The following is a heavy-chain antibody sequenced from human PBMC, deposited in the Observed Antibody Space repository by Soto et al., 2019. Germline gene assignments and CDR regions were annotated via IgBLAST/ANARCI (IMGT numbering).Heavy chain of an antibody. J-gene: IGHJ4*02. CDR3: ARAVAVPASGEY. CDR2: INAGNGNT. CDR1: GYSFTSYA. V-gene: IGHV1-3*05. Sequence: QVQLVQSGAEEKKPGASVKVYCKASGYSFTSYAMHWVRQAPGQRLEWMGWINAGNGNTKYSQKFQGRVTITRDTSASTAYMELSSLRSEDTAMYYCARAVAVPASGEYWGQGTLVTVSS. D-gene: IGHD6-19*01.